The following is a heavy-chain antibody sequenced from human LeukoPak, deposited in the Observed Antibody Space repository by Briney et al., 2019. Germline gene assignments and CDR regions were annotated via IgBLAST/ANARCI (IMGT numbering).Heavy chain of an antibody. Sequence: PGGSLRLSCGPSLFTFSSYAMSWVRQAPGKGLEWVSAISGSAGSTYYADAVKGRFTISRDNSKNTLYLQMNSLRAEDSAVYYCAEEGNGAYYFDYWGQGTLVTVSS. CDR3: AEEGNGAYYFDY. D-gene: IGHD4-17*01. V-gene: IGHV3-23*01. CDR2: ISGSAGST. CDR1: LFTFSSYA. J-gene: IGHJ4*02.